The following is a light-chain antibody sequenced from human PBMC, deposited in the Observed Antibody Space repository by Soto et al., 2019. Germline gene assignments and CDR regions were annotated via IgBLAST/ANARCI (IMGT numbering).Light chain of an antibody. CDR1: QSISSY. V-gene: IGKV1-39*01. J-gene: IGKJ1*01. CDR3: QHSYSTPLT. Sequence: DIQLTQSPSSLSASVGDRVTITCRASQSISSYLNWYQQKPGKAPKLLIYAASSLQSGVPSRFSGSGSGTEFTLTISSLQPEDVATYYCQHSYSTPLTFGQGTKVEIK. CDR2: AAS.